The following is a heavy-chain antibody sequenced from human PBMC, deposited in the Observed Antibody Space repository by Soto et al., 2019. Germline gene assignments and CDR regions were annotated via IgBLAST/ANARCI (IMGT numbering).Heavy chain of an antibody. D-gene: IGHD6-13*01. CDR3: ARGGSAAGIFYYYYGMDV. CDR2: IYYSGST. Sequence: PSETLSLTCTVSGGSVSSGSYYWSWIRQPPGKGLEWIGYIYYSGSTNYNPSLKSRVTISVDTSKNQFSLKLSSVTAADTAVYYCARGGSAAGIFYYYYGMDVWGQGTTVTVSS. V-gene: IGHV4-61*01. CDR1: GGSVSSGSYY. J-gene: IGHJ6*02.